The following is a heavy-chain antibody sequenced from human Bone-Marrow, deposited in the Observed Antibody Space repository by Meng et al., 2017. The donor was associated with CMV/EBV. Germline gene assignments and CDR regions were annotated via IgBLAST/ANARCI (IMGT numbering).Heavy chain of an antibody. D-gene: IGHD4-23*01. CDR3: ARGRFEYGGLEEAFDI. V-gene: IGHV3-30-3*01. Sequence: GESLKISCAGSGFSLSNYPMHWVRQAPGKGLEWVAVLSYEGFREYYTDSVKGRFTISRDDSKNTLHLQMSSLRLEDTAVYYCARGRFEYGGLEEAFDIWGQGTMVTVSS. CDR2: LSYEGFRE. CDR1: GFSLSNYP. J-gene: IGHJ3*02.